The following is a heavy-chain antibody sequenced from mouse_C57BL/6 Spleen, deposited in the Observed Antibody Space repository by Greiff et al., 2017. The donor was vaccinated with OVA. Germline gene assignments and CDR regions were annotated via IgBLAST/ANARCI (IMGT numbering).Heavy chain of an antibody. J-gene: IGHJ4*01. V-gene: IGHV1-80*01. CDR3: ARSLYYGSSYAMDY. Sequence: QVQLQQSGAELVKPGASVKISCKASGYAFSSYWMNWVKQRPGKGLEWIGQIYPGDGDTNYNGKFKGKATLTADKSSSTAYMQLSSLTSEDSAVYFCARSLYYGSSYAMDYWGQGTSVTVSS. CDR1: GYAFSSYW. CDR2: IYPGDGDT. D-gene: IGHD1-1*01.